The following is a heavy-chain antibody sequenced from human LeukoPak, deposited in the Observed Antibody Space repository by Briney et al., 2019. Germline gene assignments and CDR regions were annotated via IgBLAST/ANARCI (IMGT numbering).Heavy chain of an antibody. CDR2: ILYSGST. D-gene: IGHD3-9*01. Sequence: PSETLSLTCTVSGGSLSNDTYYWSWLPHPPGKALEWIAYILYSGSTKYNPPLRSRVTKSADTSKNPFSLKMTSVTGAVTAGYYCARTTHPDAKDWPYFDYWGQGILVTVSS. CDR3: ARTTHPDAKDWPYFDY. J-gene: IGHJ4*02. CDR1: GGSLSNDTYY. V-gene: IGHV4-61*01.